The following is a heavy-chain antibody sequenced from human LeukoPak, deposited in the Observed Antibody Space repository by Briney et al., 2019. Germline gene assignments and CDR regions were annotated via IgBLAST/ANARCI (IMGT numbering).Heavy chain of an antibody. CDR1: GGTFSSYA. CDR2: IIPIFGTA. V-gene: IGHV1-69*13. J-gene: IGHJ1*01. CDR3: ARAYKDRSLAGKKEFFQH. D-gene: IGHD6-19*01. Sequence: SVKVSCKASGGTFSSYAISWVRQAPGQGLEWMGGIIPIFGTANYAQKFQGRVTITADESTSTAYMELSSLRSEDTAVYYCARAYKDRSLAGKKEFFQHWGQGTLVTVSS.